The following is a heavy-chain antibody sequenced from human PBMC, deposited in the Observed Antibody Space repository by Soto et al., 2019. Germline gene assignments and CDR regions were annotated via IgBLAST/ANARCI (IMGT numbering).Heavy chain of an antibody. CDR2: IRSKANSYAT. J-gene: IGHJ4*02. CDR1: GFTFSSYA. V-gene: IGHV3-73*01. D-gene: IGHD2-21*02. Sequence: GGSLRLSCAASGFTFSSYAMHWVRQASGKGLEWVGRIRSKANSYATAYAASVKGRFTISRDDSKNTAYLQMNSLKTEDTAVYYCTSDFQFDYWGQGTLVTVSS. CDR3: TSDFQFDY.